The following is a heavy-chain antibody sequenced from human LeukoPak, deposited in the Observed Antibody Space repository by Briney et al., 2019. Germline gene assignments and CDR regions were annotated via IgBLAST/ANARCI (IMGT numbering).Heavy chain of an antibody. Sequence: ASVKVSCKASGYTFTSYDINWVRLATGQGLEWMGWMNPNSGNTGYAQKFQGRVTITRNTSISTAYMELSSLRSEDTAVYYCARAIVATTRPPGYNWFDPWGQGTLVTVSS. V-gene: IGHV1-8*03. CDR3: ARAIVATTRPPGYNWFDP. CDR2: MNPNSGNT. D-gene: IGHD5-12*01. CDR1: GYTFTSYD. J-gene: IGHJ5*02.